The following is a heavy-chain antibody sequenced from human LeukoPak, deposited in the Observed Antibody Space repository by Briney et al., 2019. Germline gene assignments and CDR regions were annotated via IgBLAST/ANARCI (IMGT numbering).Heavy chain of an antibody. J-gene: IGHJ4*02. CDR2: MYYSGST. D-gene: IGHD2-2*01. CDR1: GGSISSSSYH. CDR3: ARISIVVVPAYFDY. V-gene: IGHV4-39*01. Sequence: PSETLSLTCTVSGGSISSSSYHWGWIRRPPGKGLEWIGSMYYSGSTYYNPSLKSRVTVSVDTSKNQFSLNLSSVTAADTAVYYCARISIVVVPAYFDYWGQGTLVTVSS.